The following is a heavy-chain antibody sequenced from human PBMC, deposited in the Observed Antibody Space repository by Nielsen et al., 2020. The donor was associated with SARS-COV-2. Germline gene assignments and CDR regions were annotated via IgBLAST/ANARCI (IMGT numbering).Heavy chain of an antibody. D-gene: IGHD2-2*01. V-gene: IGHV3-30*03. Sequence: GGSLRLSCAASGFTFSSYGMHWVRQAPGKGLEWVAVISYDGSNKYYGDSVKGRFTISRDNSKNTLYLQMNSLRAEDTAVYYCARVLTVVPAAPLDYWGQGSLVTVSS. J-gene: IGHJ4*02. CDR2: ISYDGSNK. CDR1: GFTFSSYG. CDR3: ARVLTVVPAAPLDY.